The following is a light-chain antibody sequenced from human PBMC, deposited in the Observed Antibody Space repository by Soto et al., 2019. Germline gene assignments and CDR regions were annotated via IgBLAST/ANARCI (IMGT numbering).Light chain of an antibody. J-gene: IGKJ1*01. CDR1: QSFSDNY. Sequence: VLKKAQRTLSLSTGERATLSCRASQSFSDNYLAWYQQKPGQAPRLLIYGASTRATGIPDRFSGSVSGTDFTLTISRLEPEDFAVYYCQQYGTSPETFGQGTKVDIK. CDR2: GAS. V-gene: IGKV3-20*01. CDR3: QQYGTSPET.